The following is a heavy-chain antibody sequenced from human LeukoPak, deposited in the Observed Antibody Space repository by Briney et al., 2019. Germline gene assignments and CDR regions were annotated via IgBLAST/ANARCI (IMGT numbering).Heavy chain of an antibody. CDR2: FDPEDGET. CDR3: ATAKWELLDDAFDI. V-gene: IGHV1-24*01. J-gene: IGHJ3*02. Sequence: SVKVSCKVSGYTLTELSMHWVRQAPGKGLEWMGGFDPEDGETIYAQKFQGRATMTEDTSTDTAYMELSSLRSEDTAVYYCATAKWELLDDAFDIWGQGTMVTVSS. D-gene: IGHD1-26*01. CDR1: GYTLTELS.